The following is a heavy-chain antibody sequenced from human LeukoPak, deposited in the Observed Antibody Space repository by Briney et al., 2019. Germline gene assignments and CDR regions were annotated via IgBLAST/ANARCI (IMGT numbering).Heavy chain of an antibody. CDR1: GFTFSSYE. D-gene: IGHD2-15*01. CDR2: ISSSSSYI. J-gene: IGHJ5*02. Sequence: GGSLRLSCAASGFTFSSYEMNWVRQAPGKGLEWVSSISSSSSYIYYADSVKGRFTISRDNSKNTLYLQMNSLRAEDTAVYYCAKWVVFCSGGSCHNWFDPWGQGTLVTVSS. CDR3: AKWVVFCSGGSCHNWFDP. V-gene: IGHV3-21*01.